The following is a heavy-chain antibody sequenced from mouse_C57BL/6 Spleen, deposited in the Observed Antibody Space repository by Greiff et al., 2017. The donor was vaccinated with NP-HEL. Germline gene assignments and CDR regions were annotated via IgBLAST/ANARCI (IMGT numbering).Heavy chain of an antibody. V-gene: IGHV1-18*01. CDR2: INPNNGGT. CDR1: GYTFTDYN. CDR3: ARFVTSYWYFDV. Sequence: EVQLQQSGPELVKPGASVKIPCKASGYTFTDYNMDWVKQSHGKSLEWIGDINPNNGGTIYNQKFKGKATLTVDKSSSTAYRELRSLTSEDTAVYYCARFVTSYWYFDVWGTGTTVTVSS. J-gene: IGHJ1*03.